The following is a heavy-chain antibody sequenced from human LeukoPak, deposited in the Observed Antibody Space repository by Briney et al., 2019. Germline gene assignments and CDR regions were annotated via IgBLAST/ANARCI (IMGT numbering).Heavy chain of an antibody. CDR2: ITGSSSNI. Sequence: PGGSLRLSCAASGFTFSTYSMNWVRQAPGKGLEWVSSITGSSSNIYYADSVKGRFTISRDNSKNTLYLQMNSLRAEDTAVYYCAKKIFGVASNYFDYWGQGTLVTVSS. CDR3: AKKIFGVASNYFDY. J-gene: IGHJ4*02. V-gene: IGHV3-21*04. CDR1: GFTFSTYS. D-gene: IGHD3-3*01.